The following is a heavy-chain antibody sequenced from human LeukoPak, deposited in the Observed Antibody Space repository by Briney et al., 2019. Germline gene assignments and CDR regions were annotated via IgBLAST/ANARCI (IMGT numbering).Heavy chain of an antibody. J-gene: IGHJ5*02. CDR3: SADSSGYYNWFDP. CDR1: GGTFSSYA. D-gene: IGHD3-22*01. CDR2: IIPIFGTA. Sequence: ASVKVSCKASGGTFSSYAISWVRQAPGQGLEWMGGIIPIFGTANYAQKFQGRVTITADKSTSTAYMELSSLRSEDTAVYYCSADSSGYYNWFDPWGQGTLVTVSS. V-gene: IGHV1-69*06.